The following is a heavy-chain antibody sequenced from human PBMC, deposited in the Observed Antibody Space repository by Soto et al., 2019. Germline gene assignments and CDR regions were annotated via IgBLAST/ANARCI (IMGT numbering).Heavy chain of an antibody. D-gene: IGHD2-15*01. CDR3: ARVRKPGYCSGGSCYSRYNWFDP. J-gene: IGHJ5*02. CDR2: IYYSGST. CDR1: GGSISSGGYY. V-gene: IGHV4-31*03. Sequence: SETLSLTCTVSGGSISSGGYYWSWIRQHPGKGLEWIGYIYYSGSTYYNPSLKSRVTISVDTSKNQFSLKLSSVTAADTAVYYCARVRKPGYCSGGSCYSRYNWFDPWGQGTLVTVSS.